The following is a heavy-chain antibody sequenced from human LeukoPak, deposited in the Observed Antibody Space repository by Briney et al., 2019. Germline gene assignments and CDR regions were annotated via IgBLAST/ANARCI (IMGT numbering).Heavy chain of an antibody. Sequence: GWSLRLSCAASGFTFSSYAMHWVRQAPGKGLEWVAVISYDGSNKYYADSVKGRFTISRDNSKNTLYLQMNSLRAEDTAVSYCARAPHYIAVAGKAFDYWGQGTLVTVSS. CDR1: GFTFSSYA. D-gene: IGHD6-19*01. CDR2: ISYDGSNK. V-gene: IGHV3-30-3*01. CDR3: ARAPHYIAVAGKAFDY. J-gene: IGHJ4*02.